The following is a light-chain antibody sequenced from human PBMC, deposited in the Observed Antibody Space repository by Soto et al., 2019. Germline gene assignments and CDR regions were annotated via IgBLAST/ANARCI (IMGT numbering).Light chain of an antibody. CDR1: HSISTY. CDR2: DAS. Sequence: DIQMTQSPSSLSASVGDRVTITCRASHSISTYLNWYHQKPGKAPKLLIYDASNLETGVPSRFSGSGSGTDFTFTISSLQPEDFATYYCQHYYTYPRTFGQGTKVDI. V-gene: IGKV1-33*01. CDR3: QHYYTYPRT. J-gene: IGKJ1*01.